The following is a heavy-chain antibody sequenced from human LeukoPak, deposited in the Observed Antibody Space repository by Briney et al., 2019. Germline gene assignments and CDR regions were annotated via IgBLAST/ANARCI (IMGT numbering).Heavy chain of an antibody. V-gene: IGHV3-69-1*02. J-gene: IGHJ6*03. CDR3: ARLTYRMMLESLSPDPYYYIDI. Sequence: PGGSLRFSCAASGLTLSDDYMTWVRQAPGKGLESVLIMTTSGNIKSSADSVKGRFTISRDNANNILHLQMNSLRAEDTGVYYCARLTYRMMLESLSPDPYYYIDIWGNGTTVTVSS. CDR1: GLTLSDDY. D-gene: IGHD3-16*01. CDR2: MTTSGNIK.